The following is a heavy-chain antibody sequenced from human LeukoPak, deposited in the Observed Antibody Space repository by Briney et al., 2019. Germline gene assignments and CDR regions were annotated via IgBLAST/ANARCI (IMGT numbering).Heavy chain of an antibody. V-gene: IGHV3-53*01. CDR1: GFTVSSNY. CDR2: IYSDGST. CDR3: ARDHRIGGS. J-gene: IGHJ4*02. Sequence: GGPLRLSCAASGFTVSSNYMSWVRQAPGKGLELVSVIYSDGSTFYADSVKGRFTISRDISKNTLYLQMNSLRAEDTAVYYCARDHRIGGSWGQGTLVTVSS. D-gene: IGHD3-16*01.